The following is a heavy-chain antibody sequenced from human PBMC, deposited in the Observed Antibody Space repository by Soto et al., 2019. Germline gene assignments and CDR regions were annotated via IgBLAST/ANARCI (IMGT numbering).Heavy chain of an antibody. Sequence: GGSLRLSCAASGFTFSSYWMSWVRQAPGKGLEWVANIKQDGSEKYYVDSVKGRFTISRDNAKNSLYLQMNSLRAEDTAVYYRARVRPGDSSGYYYAFDIWGQGTMVTVSS. J-gene: IGHJ3*02. CDR3: ARVRPGDSSGYYYAFDI. V-gene: IGHV3-7*03. D-gene: IGHD3-22*01. CDR2: IKQDGSEK. CDR1: GFTFSSYW.